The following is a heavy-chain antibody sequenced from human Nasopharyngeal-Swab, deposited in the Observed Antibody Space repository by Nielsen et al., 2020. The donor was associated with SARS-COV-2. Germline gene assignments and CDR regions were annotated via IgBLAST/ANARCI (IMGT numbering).Heavy chain of an antibody. D-gene: IGHD1-14*01. CDR3: ARGGPRTGPAYDYGMDV. Sequence: ASVKVSCKASGYTFTGDYMHWVRQDPGQGLEWRGWINPNSGGTNYAQKFQGRVTMTRDTSISTAYMELSRLRTDDTAVYYCARGGPRTGPAYDYGMDVWGQGTTVTVSS. CDR1: GYTFTGDY. CDR2: INPNSGGT. V-gene: IGHV1-2*02. J-gene: IGHJ6*02.